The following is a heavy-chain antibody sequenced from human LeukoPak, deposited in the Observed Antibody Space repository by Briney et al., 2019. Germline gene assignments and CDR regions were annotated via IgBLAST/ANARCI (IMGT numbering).Heavy chain of an antibody. J-gene: IGHJ4*02. CDR2: ISGSGGST. CDR3: AKMGPRYFDWSVDF. D-gene: IGHD3-9*01. V-gene: IGHV3-23*01. CDR1: GFTFSSYA. Sequence: GGSLRLSCAASGFTFSSYAMSWVRQPPGKGLERVSTISGSGGSTYYADSVWGRFTISRDNSKNTLSLQMNSLRAEDTAVYYCAKMGPRYFDWSVDFWGQGTLVTVSS.